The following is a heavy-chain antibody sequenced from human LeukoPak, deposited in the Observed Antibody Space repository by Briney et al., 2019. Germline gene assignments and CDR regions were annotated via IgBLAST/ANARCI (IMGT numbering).Heavy chain of an antibody. CDR2: IYSGGST. CDR3: VREDILTGYYYNWFDP. Sequence: PGRSLRLSCAASGFTFSSYAMHWVRQAPGKGLEWVSVIYSGGSTYYADSVKGRFTISRDNSKNTLYLQMNSLRAEDTAVYYCVREDILTGYYYNWFDPWGQGTLVTVSS. V-gene: IGHV3-53*01. J-gene: IGHJ5*02. D-gene: IGHD3-9*01. CDR1: GFTFSSYA.